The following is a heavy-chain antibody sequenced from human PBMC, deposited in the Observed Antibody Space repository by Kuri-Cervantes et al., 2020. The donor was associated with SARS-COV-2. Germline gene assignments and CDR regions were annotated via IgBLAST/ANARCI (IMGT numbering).Heavy chain of an antibody. CDR1: GGTFSSYT. CDR3: ARDVSNGNLGLYSFDY. V-gene: IGHV1-69*13. Sequence: SVKVSCKASGGTFSSYTISWVRQAPGQGLEWMGGIIPIFGAQTNAQKFQGRVSIIADESTNTAYMELRSLRSEDTAIYYCARDVSNGNLGLYSFDYWGQGSLVTVSS. J-gene: IGHJ4*02. D-gene: IGHD2-8*01. CDR2: IIPIFGAQ.